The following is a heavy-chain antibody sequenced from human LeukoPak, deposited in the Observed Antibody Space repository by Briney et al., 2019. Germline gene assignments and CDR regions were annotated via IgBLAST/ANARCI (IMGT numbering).Heavy chain of an antibody. V-gene: IGHV3-30*03. D-gene: IGHD2-15*01. Sequence: GGSLRLSCAASGFTFSSYGMHWVRQAPGKGLEWVAVISYDGSNKFYADSVKGRFTVSRDNSKNTLYLQMNSLRAEDTAVYYCARDHGVARYADAFDIWGQGTMVTVSS. CDR1: GFTFSSYG. J-gene: IGHJ3*02. CDR2: ISYDGSNK. CDR3: ARDHGVARYADAFDI.